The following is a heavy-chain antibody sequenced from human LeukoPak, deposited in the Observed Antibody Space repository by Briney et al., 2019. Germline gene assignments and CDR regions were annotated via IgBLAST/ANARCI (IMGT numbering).Heavy chain of an antibody. V-gene: IGHV1-2*04. J-gene: IGHJ4*02. Sequence: ASVKVSCKASGYTFTGYYMHGVRQAPGQGLEWVGWINPNSGGTNYAQKFQGWVTMTRDTSISTAYMELSRLRSDDTAVYYCARGGDYGDFNFDYWGQGTLVTVSS. D-gene: IGHD4-17*01. CDR3: ARGGDYGDFNFDY. CDR1: GYTFTGYY. CDR2: INPNSGGT.